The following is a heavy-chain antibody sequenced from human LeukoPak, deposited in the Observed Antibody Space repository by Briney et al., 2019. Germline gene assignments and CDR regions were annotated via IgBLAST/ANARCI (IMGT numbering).Heavy chain of an antibody. J-gene: IGHJ4*02. CDR2: INHSGST. Sequence: PSETLSLTCAVYGGSFSGYYWSWIRQPPGKGLEWIGEINHSGSTNYNPSLKSRVTISVDTSKNQFSLKLSSVTAADTAVYYCARDLARGGYVDYWGQGTLVTVSS. V-gene: IGHV4-34*01. CDR3: ARDLARGGYVDY. CDR1: GGSFSGYY. D-gene: IGHD2-15*01.